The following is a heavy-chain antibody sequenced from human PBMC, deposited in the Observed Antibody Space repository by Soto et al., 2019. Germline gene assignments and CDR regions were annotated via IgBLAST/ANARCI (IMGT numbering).Heavy chain of an antibody. CDR1: GFTFRTYG. J-gene: IGHJ4*02. Sequence: VQLVESGGGVVQPGRSLRLSCAASGFTFRTYGMYWVRQAPGKGLEWVAVIWYDASNKYYADSVKGRFTISRDNSENTLYLQMNSLRAEGTAVYYCARGRVDGGELDLWGQGPVVTVSS. CDR2: IWYDASNK. V-gene: IGHV3-33*01. D-gene: IGHD1-26*01. CDR3: ARGRVDGGELDL.